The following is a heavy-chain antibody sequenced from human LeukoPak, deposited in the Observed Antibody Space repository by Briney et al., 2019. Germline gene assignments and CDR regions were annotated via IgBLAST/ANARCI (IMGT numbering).Heavy chain of an antibody. J-gene: IGHJ4*02. CDR3: AKDRGGYRSSWYSFDY. CDR2: ITWNSGSI. CDR1: GFTFDDFA. Sequence: GGSLRLSCAASGFTFDDFAMHWVRQAPGKGLEWVSGITWNSGSIAYADPVKGRFTISRDNAKNSLYLQMNSLRVEDTALYYCAKDRGGYRSSWYSFDYWGQGTLVTVSS. V-gene: IGHV3-9*01. D-gene: IGHD6-13*01.